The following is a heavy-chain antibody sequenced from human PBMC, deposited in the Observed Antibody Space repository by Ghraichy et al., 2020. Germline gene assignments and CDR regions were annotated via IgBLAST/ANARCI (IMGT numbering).Heavy chain of an antibody. CDR3: ASPVPYSSSWYGSYYGMDV. V-gene: IGHV4-34*01. CDR2: INHSGST. Sequence: SETLSLTCAVYGGSFSGYYWSWIRQPPGKGLEWIGEINHSGSTNYNPSLKSRVTISVDTSKTQFSLKLSSVTAADTAVYYCASPVPYSSSWYGSYYGMDVWGQGTTVTVSS. J-gene: IGHJ6*02. CDR1: GGSFSGYY. D-gene: IGHD6-13*01.